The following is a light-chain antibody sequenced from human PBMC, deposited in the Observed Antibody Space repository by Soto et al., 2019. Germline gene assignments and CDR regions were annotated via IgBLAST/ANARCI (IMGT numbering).Light chain of an antibody. CDR2: DVS. CDR3: SSYTSSSTPYV. CDR1: SSDVGGYNY. J-gene: IGLJ1*01. Sequence: QSALTQPASVSGSPGQSITTSCTGTSSDVGGYNYVSWYQQHPGKAPKLMIYDVSNRPSGVSNRFSGSKSGNTASLIISGLQAEDEADYYCSSYTSSSTPYVFGIGTKVTVL. V-gene: IGLV2-14*01.